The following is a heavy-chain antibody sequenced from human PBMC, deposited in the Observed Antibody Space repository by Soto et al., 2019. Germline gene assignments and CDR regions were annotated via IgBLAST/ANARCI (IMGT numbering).Heavy chain of an antibody. CDR3: ARDFGSDLSAPGAVFDY. CDR1: GYTFTSYG. V-gene: IGHV1-18*01. J-gene: IGHJ4*02. D-gene: IGHD2-21*02. CDR2: ISAYNGNT. Sequence: ASVKVSCKNSGYTFTSYGISWVRQAPGQGLEWMGWISAYNGNTKYAHKLLGRVTMTTDTSTSTAYMELWSLRSDDTAFYYRARDFGSDLSAPGAVFDYWGQGTQVTVSS.